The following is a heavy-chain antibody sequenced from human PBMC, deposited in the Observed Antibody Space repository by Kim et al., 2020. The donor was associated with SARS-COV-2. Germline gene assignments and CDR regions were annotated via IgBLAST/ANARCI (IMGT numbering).Heavy chain of an antibody. J-gene: IGHJ6*02. CDR2: IYHSGST. CDR3: ARGGWVRFYYGMDV. Sequence: SETLSLTCAVSGGSISSSNWWSWVRQPPGKGLEWIGEIYHSGSTNYNPSLKSRVTISVDKAKNQFSLKLSSVTAEDTAVYYCARGGWVRFYYGMDVWGQGTTVTVSS. CDR1: GGSISSSNW. V-gene: IGHV4-4*02. D-gene: IGHD1-26*01.